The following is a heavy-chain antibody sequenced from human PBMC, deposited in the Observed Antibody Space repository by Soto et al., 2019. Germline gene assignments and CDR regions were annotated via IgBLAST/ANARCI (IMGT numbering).Heavy chain of an antibody. Sequence: ESGPTRVNPTQTLTLTCTFSGFSLSTSGVGVGWIRQPPGKALEWLALIYWDDDKRYSPSLKSRLTITKDTSKNQVVLTMTNMDPVDTATYYCAHGITGDFWSGYYPFYFDYWGQGTLVTXSS. CDR3: AHGITGDFWSGYYPFYFDY. CDR2: IYWDDDK. V-gene: IGHV2-5*02. CDR1: GFSLSTSGVG. D-gene: IGHD3-3*01. J-gene: IGHJ4*02.